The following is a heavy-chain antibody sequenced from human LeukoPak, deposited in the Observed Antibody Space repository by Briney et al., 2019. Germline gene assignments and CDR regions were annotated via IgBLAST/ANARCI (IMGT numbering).Heavy chain of an antibody. J-gene: IGHJ4*02. Sequence: PGGSLRLSCAASGFTFSSYRMHWVRQTPGKGLVWVSRISSDGSSRTYADSVKGRFTISRDNAKNTLYLQMNSLRAEDTAVYYCARHTNDRGYSGYDPSYYFDYWGQGTLVTVSS. CDR3: ARHTNDRGYSGYDPSYYFDY. V-gene: IGHV3-74*01. D-gene: IGHD5-12*01. CDR2: ISSDGSSR. CDR1: GFTFSSYR.